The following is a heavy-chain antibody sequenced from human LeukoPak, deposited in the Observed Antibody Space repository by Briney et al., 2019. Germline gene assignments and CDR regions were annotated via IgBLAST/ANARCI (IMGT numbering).Heavy chain of an antibody. CDR2: INPKSGGA. Sequence: ASVKVSCKASGYTFTGYYIHWVRQAPGQGLEWMGWINPKSGGANYAQKFQGRVTMTRDTSISTAYMELSSLRSDDTAVYYCARVWNYHDSSGYLEYFQEWGQGTLVTVSS. CDR3: ARVWNYHDSSGYLEYFQE. D-gene: IGHD3-22*01. CDR1: GYTFTGYY. J-gene: IGHJ1*01. V-gene: IGHV1-2*02.